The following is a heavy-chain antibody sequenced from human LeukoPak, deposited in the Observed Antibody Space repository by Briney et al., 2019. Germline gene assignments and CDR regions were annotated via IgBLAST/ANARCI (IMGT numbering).Heavy chain of an antibody. V-gene: IGHV4-39*01. CDR3: AGLKHKDYFDY. Sequence: SETLSLTCTVSGGSISSSSYYWGWIRQPPGKGLEWIGSIYYSGSTYYNSSLKSRVTISVDTSKNQFSLKLSSVTAADTAVYYCAGLKHKDYFDYWGQGTLVTVSS. CDR1: GGSISSSSYY. J-gene: IGHJ4*02. CDR2: IYYSGST.